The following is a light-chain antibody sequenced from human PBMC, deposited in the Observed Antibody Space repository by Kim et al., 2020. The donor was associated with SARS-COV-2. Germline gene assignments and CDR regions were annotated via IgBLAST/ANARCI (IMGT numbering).Light chain of an antibody. CDR3: QQYRT. J-gene: IGKJ1*01. Sequence: EIVLTQSPGTLSLSPGERVTLSCRASQRGSSTFLAWYQQKPGQAPRLLIYGVSRRATGVPDRFSGSGSGTDFTLTISRLEPEDFAVYYCQQYRTFGQGTKVDIK. CDR1: QRGSSTF. V-gene: IGKV3-20*01. CDR2: GVS.